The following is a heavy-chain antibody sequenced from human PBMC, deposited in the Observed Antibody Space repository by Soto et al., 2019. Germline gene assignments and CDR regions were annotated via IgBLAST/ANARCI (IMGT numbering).Heavy chain of an antibody. Sequence: GGSLRLSCAASGFTFSSYAMSWVRQAPGKGLEWVSGISGGGGSTFYADSVKGRFTISRDNSKNTLYLQMNSLRAEDTAVYYCAKVERLLGSYYYMEVWGKGTTVTVSS. CDR3: AKVERLLGSYYYMEV. D-gene: IGHD3-3*01. V-gene: IGHV3-23*01. J-gene: IGHJ6*03. CDR1: GFTFSSYA. CDR2: ISGGGGST.